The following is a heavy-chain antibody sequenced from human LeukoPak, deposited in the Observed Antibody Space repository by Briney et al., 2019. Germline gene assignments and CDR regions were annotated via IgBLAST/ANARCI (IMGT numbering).Heavy chain of an antibody. CDR1: GYTFTSYD. D-gene: IGHD5-18*01. CDR3: ARGGYSYGYVYYYYYYYMDV. Sequence: ASVKVSCKASGYTFTSYDINWVRQATGQGLEWMGWMNPNSGNTGYAQKFQGRVTMTRNTSISTAYMELSSLRSEDTAVYYWARGGYSYGYVYYYYYYYMDVWGKGTTVTVSS. CDR2: MNPNSGNT. J-gene: IGHJ6*03. V-gene: IGHV1-8*01.